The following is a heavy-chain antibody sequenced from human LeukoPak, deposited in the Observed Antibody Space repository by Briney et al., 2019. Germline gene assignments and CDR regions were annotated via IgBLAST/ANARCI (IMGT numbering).Heavy chain of an antibody. V-gene: IGHV1-46*01. CDR1: GYTFTSYY. CDR2: INPSGGST. D-gene: IGHD1-26*01. CDR3: ARIVDSGYPGSYNWFDP. J-gene: IGHJ5*02. Sequence: ASVKVSCKASGYTFTSYYMHWVRQAPGQGLEWMGIINPSGGSTSYAQKFQGRVTMTRDMSTSTVYMELSSLRSEDTAVYYCARIVDSGYPGSYNWFDPWGQGTLVTVPS.